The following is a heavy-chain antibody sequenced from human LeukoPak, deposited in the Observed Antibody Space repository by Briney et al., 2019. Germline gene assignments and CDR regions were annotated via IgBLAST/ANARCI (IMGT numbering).Heavy chain of an antibody. Sequence: SETLSLTCTVSGGSISSYYWNWMRQPPGKGLEWIAYIYYSGSTNYNPSLKSRVTISVDTSKNHFSLKLTSVTAADTAVYYCARWDSNWYAFDIWGQGTMVTVSS. CDR3: ARWDSNWYAFDI. D-gene: IGHD6-13*01. J-gene: IGHJ3*02. V-gene: IGHV4-59*08. CDR1: GGSISSYY. CDR2: IYYSGST.